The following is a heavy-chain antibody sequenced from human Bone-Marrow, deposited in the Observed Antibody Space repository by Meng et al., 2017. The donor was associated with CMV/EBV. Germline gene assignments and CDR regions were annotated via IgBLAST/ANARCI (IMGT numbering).Heavy chain of an antibody. V-gene: IGHV4-39*01. J-gene: IGHJ5*02. CDR3: ARHELGATGLSGFDP. Sequence: GSLRLSCTVSGGSISSSSYYWGWIRQPPGKGLEWIGSIYYSGSTYYNPSLKSRVTISVDTSKNQFSLKLSSVTAADTAVYYCARHELGATGLSGFDPWGQGTLVTGSS. CDR2: IYYSGST. D-gene: IGHD1-26*01. CDR1: GGSISSSSYY.